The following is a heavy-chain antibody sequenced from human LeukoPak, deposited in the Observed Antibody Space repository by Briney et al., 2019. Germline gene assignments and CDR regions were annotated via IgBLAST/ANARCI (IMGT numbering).Heavy chain of an antibody. CDR3: TTIKRGDIFGYFDF. J-gene: IGHJ4*02. D-gene: IGHD5-18*01. Sequence: SETLSLTCTFSGGSISSYHWNWIRQTPGKGLEWIGDMYYTGVENYNPSLKSRVAISVDSSKNQFSLKVTSVTAADTAIYYCTTIKRGDIFGYFDFWGQGALVTDSS. V-gene: IGHV4-59*01. CDR1: GGSISSYH. CDR2: MYYTGVE.